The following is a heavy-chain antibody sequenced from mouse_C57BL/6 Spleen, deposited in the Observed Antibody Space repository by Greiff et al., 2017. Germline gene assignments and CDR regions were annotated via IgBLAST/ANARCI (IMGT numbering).Heavy chain of an antibody. CDR1: GYTFTSYG. Sequence: VQLQQSGAELARPGASVKLSCKASGYTFTSYGISWVKQRTGQGLEWIGEIYPRSGNTYYNEKFKGKATLTADKSSSTAYMELRSLTSEDSAVYFCAREGITTSFFGYWGQGTTLTVAS. V-gene: IGHV1-81*01. CDR2: IYPRSGNT. CDR3: AREGITTSFFGY. J-gene: IGHJ2*01. D-gene: IGHD1-1*01.